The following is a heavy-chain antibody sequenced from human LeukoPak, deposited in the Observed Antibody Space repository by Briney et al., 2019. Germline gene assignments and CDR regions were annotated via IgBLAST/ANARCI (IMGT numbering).Heavy chain of an antibody. CDR3: TRLAVATPGVDP. J-gene: IGHJ5*02. Sequence: PGGSRRLSCAASGFPFSVFEMYWVRQAPGKGLEWVSYISSSGTTTYYADSVKGRFTISRDNAMSSLYLQMNSLRAEDTAVYYCTRLAVATPGVDPWGQGTLVTDSS. CDR1: GFPFSVFE. D-gene: IGHD2-21*01. CDR2: ISSSGTTT. V-gene: IGHV3-48*03.